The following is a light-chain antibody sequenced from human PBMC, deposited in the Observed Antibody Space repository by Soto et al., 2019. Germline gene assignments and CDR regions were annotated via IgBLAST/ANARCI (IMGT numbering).Light chain of an antibody. V-gene: IGKV1-12*01. CDR2: AAS. CDR1: HVISNW. J-gene: IGKJ3*01. Sequence: DIQMTQCPSSLSASVGYRVSITCRASHVISNWLAWYQQKPVRAPKLLIYAASSLQSGVSSRFSGSGSGTDFTLTISSLQPEDFATYYCQQGNSFPFTFGPGTKVDI. CDR3: QQGNSFPFT.